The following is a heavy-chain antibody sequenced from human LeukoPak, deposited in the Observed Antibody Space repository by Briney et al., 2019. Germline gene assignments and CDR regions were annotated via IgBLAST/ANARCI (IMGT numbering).Heavy chain of an antibody. V-gene: IGHV1-69*04. Sequence: GASVKVSCKASGGTFSSYAISWVRQAPGQGLEWMGRFIPILGIANYAQKFQGRVTITADKSTSTAYMELSSLRSEDTAVYYCARGASIDYGDYPPYFDYWGQGTLVTVSS. D-gene: IGHD4-17*01. CDR1: GGTFSSYA. CDR2: FIPILGIA. J-gene: IGHJ4*02. CDR3: ARGASIDYGDYPPYFDY.